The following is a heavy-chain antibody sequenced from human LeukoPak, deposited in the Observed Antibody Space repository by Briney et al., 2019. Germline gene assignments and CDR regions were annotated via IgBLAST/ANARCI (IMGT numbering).Heavy chain of an antibody. CDR2: IYWNDDK. J-gene: IGHJ4*02. D-gene: IGHD3-3*01. Sequence: SGPTLVKPTQTLTLTCTFSGFSLSTSGVGVGWIRQPPVKALEWLALIYWNDDKRYSPSLKSRLTITKDTSKNQVVLTMTNMDPVDTATYYCAHRSWYEAQNYDFWSGPFDYWGQGTLVTVSS. CDR3: AHRSWYEAQNYDFWSGPFDY. V-gene: IGHV2-5*01. CDR1: GFSLSTSGVG.